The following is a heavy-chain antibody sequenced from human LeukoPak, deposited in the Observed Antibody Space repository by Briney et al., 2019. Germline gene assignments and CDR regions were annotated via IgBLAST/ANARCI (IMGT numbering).Heavy chain of an antibody. J-gene: IGHJ2*01. CDR3: ARSVSSIPDRGWYFDL. Sequence: SVKVSYKASGGTFSSYAISWVRQAPGQGLEWMGRIIPILGIANYAQKFQGRVTITADKSTSTAYMELSSLRSEDTAVYYCARSVSSIPDRGWYFDLWGRGTLVTVSS. D-gene: IGHD6-19*01. CDR2: IIPILGIA. V-gene: IGHV1-69*04. CDR1: GGTFSSYA.